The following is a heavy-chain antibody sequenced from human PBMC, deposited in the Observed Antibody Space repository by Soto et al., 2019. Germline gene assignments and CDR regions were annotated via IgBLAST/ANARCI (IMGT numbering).Heavy chain of an antibody. D-gene: IGHD1-1*01. V-gene: IGHV1-18*01. CDR2: ISAYNGNT. J-gene: IGHJ6*03. Sequence: ASVKVSCKASGYTFTSYGISWVRQAPGQGLEWMGWISAYNGNTNYAQKLQGRVTMTTDTSTSTAYMVLRSLRSDDTAVYYCAREFSRTGYYYYYMDVWGKGTTVTVSS. CDR1: GYTFTSYG. CDR3: AREFSRTGYYYYYMDV.